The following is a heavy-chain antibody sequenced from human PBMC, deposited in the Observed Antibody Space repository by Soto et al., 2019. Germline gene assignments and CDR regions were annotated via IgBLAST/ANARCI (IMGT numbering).Heavy chain of an antibody. J-gene: IGHJ4*02. D-gene: IGHD6-25*01. CDR2: ITGSGDST. Sequence: GSLRLSCAASGLPFSSYAMSWVRQAPGKGLEWVSAITGSGDSTYYADSVKGRFTISRDNSKNTLYLQMNSLKAEDTAVYYCAKVLRRSDFDYWGQGTLVTVSS. V-gene: IGHV3-23*01. CDR1: GLPFSSYA. CDR3: AKVLRRSDFDY.